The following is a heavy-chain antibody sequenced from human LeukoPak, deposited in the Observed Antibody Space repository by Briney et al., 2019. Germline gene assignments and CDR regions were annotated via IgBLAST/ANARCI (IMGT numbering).Heavy chain of an antibody. CDR1: GFTFGDYA. Sequence: GGSLRLSCTASGFTFGDYAMSWVRQAPGKGLEWVGFIRSKAYGGTTEYAASVKGRFTISRDDSKSIAYLQMSSLKTEDTAVYYCTSPIHYYDSSGSPWIFDYWGQGTLVTVSS. D-gene: IGHD3-22*01. J-gene: IGHJ4*02. V-gene: IGHV3-49*04. CDR3: TSPIHYYDSSGSPWIFDY. CDR2: IRSKAYGGTT.